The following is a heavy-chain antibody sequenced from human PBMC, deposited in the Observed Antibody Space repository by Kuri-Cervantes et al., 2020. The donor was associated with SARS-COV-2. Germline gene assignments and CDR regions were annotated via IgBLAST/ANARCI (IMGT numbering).Heavy chain of an antibody. CDR2: ISYDGSNK. CDR1: GFTLGDYS. J-gene: IGHJ4*02. Sequence: GGSLRLSCAASGFTLGDYSMNWVRQAPGKGLEWVAVISYDGSNKYYADSVKGRFTVSRDNAKNSLFLQMNSLRPEDTALYYCAKDLYYDATGYYYGREYVFWGQGTQVTVSS. V-gene: IGHV3-30*18. CDR3: AKDLYYDATGYYYGREYVF. D-gene: IGHD3-22*01.